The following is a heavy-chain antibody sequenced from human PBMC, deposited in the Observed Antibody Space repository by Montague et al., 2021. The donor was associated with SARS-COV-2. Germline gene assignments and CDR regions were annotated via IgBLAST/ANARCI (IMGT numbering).Heavy chain of an antibody. D-gene: IGHD3-16*01. J-gene: IGHJ6*04. CDR2: VYNAGTT. CDR1: GGSISSSSYD. Sequence: SETLSLTCTVSGGSISSSSYDWGWIRPPPGKGLEWIGNVYNAGTTYYNPSLKSRVTISVDTSKNQFSLNMASVTAADTAVYYCARTSKLRESTTGNYYYHGMDVWGKETTVTVSS. CDR3: ARTSKLRESTTGNYYYHGMDV. V-gene: IGHV4-39*01.